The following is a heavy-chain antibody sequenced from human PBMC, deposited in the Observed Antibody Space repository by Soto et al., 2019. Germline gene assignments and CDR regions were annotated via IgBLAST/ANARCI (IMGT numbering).Heavy chain of an antibody. J-gene: IGHJ6*02. V-gene: IGHV3-30-3*01. D-gene: IGHD3-3*01. CDR2: ISYDGSNK. CDR1: GFTFSSYA. Sequence: QVQLVESGGGVVQPGRSLRLSCAASGFTFSSYAMHWVRQAPGKGLEWVAVISYDGSNKYYADSVKGRFTISRDNSKNTLYLQMHSLRAEDTAVYYWARGPPFTIFGVVRTNYYYYYGMDVWGQGTTVTVSS. CDR3: ARGPPFTIFGVVRTNYYYYYGMDV.